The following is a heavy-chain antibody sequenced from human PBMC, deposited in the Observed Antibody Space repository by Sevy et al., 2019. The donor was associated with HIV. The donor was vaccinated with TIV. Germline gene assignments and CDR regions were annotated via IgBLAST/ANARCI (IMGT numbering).Heavy chain of an antibody. V-gene: IGHV3-74*01. Sequence: GGSLRLSCAASGFTFSSYWMHWVRQAPGKGLVWVSRINSDGSSTSYADSVKGRFTISRDNAKNTLYLQMNSLRAEDTAVYYCARGAAYYYYYYMDVWGKGTTVTVSS. J-gene: IGHJ6*03. CDR3: ARGAAYYYYYYMDV. CDR2: INSDGSST. CDR1: GFTFSSYW.